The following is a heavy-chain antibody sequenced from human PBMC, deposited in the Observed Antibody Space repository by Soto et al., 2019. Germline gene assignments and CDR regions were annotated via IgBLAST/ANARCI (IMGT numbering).Heavy chain of an antibody. CDR1: GYTFTSYG. CDR3: ARAPDPYDYGDWYFDL. V-gene: IGHV1-18*01. Sequence: ASVKVSCKASGYTFTSYGISWVRQAPGQGLEWMGWISAYNGNTNYAQKLQGRVTMTTDTSTSTAYMELRSLRSDDTAVYYCARAPDPYDYGDWYFDLWGRGTLITVSS. D-gene: IGHD4-17*01. J-gene: IGHJ2*01. CDR2: ISAYNGNT.